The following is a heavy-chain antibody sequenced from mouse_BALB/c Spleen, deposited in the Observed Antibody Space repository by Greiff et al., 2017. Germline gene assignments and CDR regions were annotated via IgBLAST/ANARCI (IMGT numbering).Heavy chain of an antibody. V-gene: IGHV1S29*02. J-gene: IGHJ4*01. CDR2: IYPYNGGT. CDR1: GYTFTDYN. CDR3: ARWNPPGYSYAMDY. D-gene: IGHD2-3*01. Sequence: EVQLQQSGPELVKPGASVKISCKASGYTFTDYNMHWVKQSHGKSLEWIGYIYPYNGGTGYNQKFKSKATLTVDNSSSTAYMELRSLTSEDSAVYYCARWNPPGYSYAMDYWGQGTSVTVSS.